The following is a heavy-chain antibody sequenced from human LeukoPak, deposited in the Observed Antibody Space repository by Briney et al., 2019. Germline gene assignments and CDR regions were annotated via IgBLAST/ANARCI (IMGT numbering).Heavy chain of an antibody. D-gene: IGHD3-10*01. V-gene: IGHV4-38-2*02. CDR1: GYSISSGYY. CDR3: ARTRLAVWFGVPRGAWFDP. CDR2: IYHSGST. Sequence: PSETPSLTCTVSGYSISSGYYWGWIRQPPGKGLEWIGSIYHSGSTYYNPSLKSRVTISVDTSKNQFSLKLSSVTAADTAVYYCARTRLAVWFGVPRGAWFDPWGQGTLVTVSS. J-gene: IGHJ5*02.